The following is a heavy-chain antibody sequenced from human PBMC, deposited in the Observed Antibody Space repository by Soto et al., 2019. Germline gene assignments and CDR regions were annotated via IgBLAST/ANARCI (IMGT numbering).Heavy chain of an antibody. CDR1: GGSISSYD. D-gene: IGHD6-13*01. Sequence: SETLSLTYTVSGGSISSYDWSWIRQPPGKGLEWIGYIYYSGSTNYNPSLKSRITITPDTSNYQFSLQLHSVTPEDTAVYYCARGSYTSTWSWGKGTLVTVSP. J-gene: IGHJ5*02. CDR2: IYYSGST. CDR3: ARGSYTSTWS. V-gene: IGHV4-59*01.